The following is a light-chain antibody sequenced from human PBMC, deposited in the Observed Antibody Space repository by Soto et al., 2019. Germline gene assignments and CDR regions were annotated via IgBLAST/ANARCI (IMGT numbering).Light chain of an antibody. CDR3: QNHNDWVMA. CDR2: YAS. CDR1: QSVDNK. J-gene: IGKJ2*01. Sequence: EIVVTQSPATLSLSPGERATLSCRASQSVDNKLAWYQQKPGQAPRLLIYYASTRATGVPARFSGNGSGTEFTLTISSLQSEDFAVYYCQNHNDWVMAFGQGTKLEI. V-gene: IGKV3D-15*01.